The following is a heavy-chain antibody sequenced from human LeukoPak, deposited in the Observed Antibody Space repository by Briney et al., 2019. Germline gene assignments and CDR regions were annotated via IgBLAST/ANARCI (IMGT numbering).Heavy chain of an antibody. Sequence: GGSLRLSCVASGFKFDYYWMTWVRQAPGKGLEWVACIKYDGSEEYYVDSVKGRFTISRDDAKSSVHLQMNSLRVEDTAFYYCARGRSVDVWGQGTTVTVS. J-gene: IGHJ6*02. CDR3: ARGRSVDV. V-gene: IGHV3-7*04. CDR1: GFKFDYYW. D-gene: IGHD2-15*01. CDR2: IKYDGSEE.